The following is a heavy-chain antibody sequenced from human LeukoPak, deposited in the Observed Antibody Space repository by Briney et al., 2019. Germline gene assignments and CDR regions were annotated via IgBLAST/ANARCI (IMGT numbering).Heavy chain of an antibody. D-gene: IGHD3-16*02. V-gene: IGHV3-74*01. Sequence: GGSLRLSCAASGFTLSSYWTHWVRQAPGKGLVWVSRINSDGSSTSYADSVKGRFTISRDNAKNTLYLQMNSLRAEDTAVYYCARVDDYVWGSYRSSDYWGQGTLVTVSS. CDR3: ARVDDYVWGSYRSSDY. J-gene: IGHJ4*02. CDR2: INSDGSST. CDR1: GFTLSSYW.